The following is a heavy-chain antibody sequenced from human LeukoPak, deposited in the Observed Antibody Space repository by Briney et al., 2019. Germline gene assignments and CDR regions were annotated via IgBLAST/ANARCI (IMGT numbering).Heavy chain of an antibody. CDR1: GFTFRSYS. V-gene: IGHV3-21*01. J-gene: IGHJ4*02. CDR3: ASGGVGSFDY. Sequence: GGSLRLSCAASGFTFRSYSMSWVRQAPGKGLEWVSSISDDSNYIYYADSVEGRFTISRDNAKNSLYLQMNSLRAEDTAVYYCASGGVGSFDYWGQGALVTVSP. CDR2: ISDDSNYI. D-gene: IGHD3-3*01.